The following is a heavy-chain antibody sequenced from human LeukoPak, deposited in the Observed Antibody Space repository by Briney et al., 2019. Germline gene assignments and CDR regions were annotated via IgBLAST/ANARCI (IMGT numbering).Heavy chain of an antibody. V-gene: IGHV4-30-4*01. CDR3: ARVREDTAMAFDY. D-gene: IGHD5-18*01. CDR2: IYYSGST. CDR1: GGPISSGDYY. J-gene: IGHJ4*02. Sequence: SETLSLTCTVSGGPISSGDYYWSWIRQPPGKGLEWIGYIYYSGSTYYNPSLKSRVTISVDTSKNQFSLKLSSVTAADTAVYYCARVREDTAMAFDYWGQGTLVTVSS.